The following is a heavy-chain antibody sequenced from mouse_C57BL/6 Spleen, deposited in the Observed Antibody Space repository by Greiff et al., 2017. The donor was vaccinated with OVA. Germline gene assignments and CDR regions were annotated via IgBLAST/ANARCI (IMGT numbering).Heavy chain of an antibody. D-gene: IGHD2-1*01. CDR2: IHPNSGST. CDR3: ARSDYYGNLYAMDY. Sequence: QVQLQQPGAELVKPGASVKLSCKASGYTFTSYWMHWVKQRPGQGLEWIGMIHPNSGSTNYNEKFKSKATLTVDKSSSTAYMQLSSLTSEDSAVYYCARSDYYGNLYAMDYWGQGTSVTVSS. V-gene: IGHV1-64*01. J-gene: IGHJ4*01. CDR1: GYTFTSYW.